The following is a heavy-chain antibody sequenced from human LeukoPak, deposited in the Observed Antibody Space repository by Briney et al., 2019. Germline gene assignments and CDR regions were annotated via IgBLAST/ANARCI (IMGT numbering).Heavy chain of an antibody. D-gene: IGHD3-3*01. CDR1: GGSFSGYY. V-gene: IGHV4-34*01. J-gene: IGHJ4*02. CDR2: INHSGST. Sequence: PSETLSLTCAVYGGSFSGYYWSWIRQPPGKGLEWIGEINHSGSTNYNPSLKNRVTISVDTSKNQFSLKLSSVTAADTAVYYCARRLGVVIIRYFDYWGQGTLVTVSS. CDR3: ARRLGVVIIRYFDY.